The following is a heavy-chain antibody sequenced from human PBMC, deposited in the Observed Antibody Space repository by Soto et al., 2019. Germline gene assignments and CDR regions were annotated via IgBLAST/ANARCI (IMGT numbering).Heavy chain of an antibody. Sequence: GASVKVSCKASGYTFTSYYMHWVRLTPGQGLEWMGIINPSGGSTSYAQKFQGRVTMTRDTSTSTVYMELSSLRSEDTAVYYCARDHKPADMTTVEGGFGYWGQGTLVIVSS. V-gene: IGHV1-46*01. D-gene: IGHD4-17*01. CDR1: GYTFTSYY. CDR2: INPSGGST. CDR3: ARDHKPADMTTVEGGFGY. J-gene: IGHJ4*02.